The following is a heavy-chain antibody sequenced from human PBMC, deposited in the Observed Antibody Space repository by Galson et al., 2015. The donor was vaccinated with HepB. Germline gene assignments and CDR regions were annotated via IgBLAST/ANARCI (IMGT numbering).Heavy chain of an antibody. J-gene: IGHJ6*02. CDR1: GFTFSSYA. V-gene: IGHV3-30-3*01. Sequence: SLRLSCAASGFTFSSYAMHWVRQAPGKGLEWVAVISYDGSNKYYADSVKGRFTISRDNSKNTLYLQMNSLRAEDTAVYYCARDGYCSSTSCSRYYYYGMDVWGQGTTVTVSS. CDR2: ISYDGSNK. D-gene: IGHD2-2*03. CDR3: ARDGYCSSTSCSRYYYYGMDV.